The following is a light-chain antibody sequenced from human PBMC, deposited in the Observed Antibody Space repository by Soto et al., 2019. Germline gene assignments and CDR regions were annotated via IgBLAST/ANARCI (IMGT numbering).Light chain of an antibody. CDR1: QSVSSSY. V-gene: IGKV3-20*01. CDR3: QQYGSSPLT. Sequence: IVLTQSPGTLSLSPGERVTLSCRASQSVSSSYLAWYQQKPGQAPRLLIYGASSRATGIPDRFCGSGSGTDFTLTISRLEPEDFAVYYCQQYGSSPLTFGGGTKV. CDR2: GAS. J-gene: IGKJ4*01.